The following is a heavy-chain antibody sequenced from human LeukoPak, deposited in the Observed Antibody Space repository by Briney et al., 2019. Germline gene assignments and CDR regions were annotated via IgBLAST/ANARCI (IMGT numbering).Heavy chain of an antibody. CDR2: INSDGSST. J-gene: IGHJ4*02. D-gene: IGHD4-23*01. Sequence: PGGSLRLSCAASGFTVSTYWMHWVRHAPGKGLVWVSRINSDGSSTTYADSVKGRFTISRDNANNTLYLQMNSLRAEDTAVYYCTRGTVVNQRALDYWGQGTLVTVSS. V-gene: IGHV3-74*03. CDR3: TRGTVVNQRALDY. CDR1: GFTVSTYW.